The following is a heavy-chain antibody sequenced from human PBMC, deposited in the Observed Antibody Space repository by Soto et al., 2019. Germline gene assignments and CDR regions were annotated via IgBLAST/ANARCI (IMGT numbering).Heavy chain of an antibody. CDR2: INPSGGST. D-gene: IGHD3-10*01. V-gene: IGHV1-46*01. Sequence: ASVKVSCKVSGYTFTSYYMHWVRQSPGQGLEWMGIINPSGGSTSYAQKFQGRVTVTRDTSTSTVYMELSSLRSEDTAVYYCAREGGSRSYYNLFSGYYYYGMDVWG. CDR3: AREGGSRSYYNLFSGYYYYGMDV. CDR1: GYTFTSYY. J-gene: IGHJ6*02.